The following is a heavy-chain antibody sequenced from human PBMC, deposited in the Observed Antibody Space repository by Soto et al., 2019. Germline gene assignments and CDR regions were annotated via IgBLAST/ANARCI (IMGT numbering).Heavy chain of an antibody. D-gene: IGHD6-13*01. CDR1: GFTFSSYG. Sequence: GGSLRLSCAASGFTFSSYGMHWVRQAPGKGLEWVAVISYDGSNKYYADSVKGRFTISRDNSKNTLYLQMNSLRAEDTAVYYCAKDGGLSSSYALRYGMDVWGQGTTVTVSS. J-gene: IGHJ6*02. CDR3: AKDGGLSSSYALRYGMDV. CDR2: ISYDGSNK. V-gene: IGHV3-30*18.